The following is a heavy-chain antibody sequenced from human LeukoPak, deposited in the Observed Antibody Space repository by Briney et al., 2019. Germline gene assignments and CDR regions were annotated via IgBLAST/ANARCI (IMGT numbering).Heavy chain of an antibody. D-gene: IGHD1-1*01. Sequence: RTSETLSITCTVSGGSISSYYWSWIRQPPGKGLEWIGYIYYSGSTNYNPSLKSRVTMSVDTSKNQFSLKLSSVTAADTAVYYCARGRTTHRTWWFDPWGQGTLVTVSS. CDR2: IYYSGST. CDR1: GGSISSYY. CDR3: ARGRTTHRTWWFDP. V-gene: IGHV4-59*12. J-gene: IGHJ5*02.